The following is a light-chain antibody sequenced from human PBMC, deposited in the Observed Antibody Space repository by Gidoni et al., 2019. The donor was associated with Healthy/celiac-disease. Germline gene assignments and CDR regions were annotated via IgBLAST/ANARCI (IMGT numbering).Light chain of an antibody. V-gene: IGKV3-20*01. J-gene: IGKJ2*01. CDR2: GAS. Sequence: EIVLPQSPGTLSLSPGERATLSCRASQSVSSSYLAWYQQKPGQAPRLLIYGASSRATGIPDRFSGSGSGTDFTLTISRLEPEDFAVYYCQQYGSSPSYTFGQXTKLEIK. CDR3: QQYGSSPSYT. CDR1: QSVSSSY.